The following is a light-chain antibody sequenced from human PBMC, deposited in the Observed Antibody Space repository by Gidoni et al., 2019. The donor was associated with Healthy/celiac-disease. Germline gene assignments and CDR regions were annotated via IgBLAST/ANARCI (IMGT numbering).Light chain of an antibody. CDR3: QQYYSTPLT. Sequence: DIVMNQSPDSLAVSLGERATINCKSSQSVLYRSNNNNYLAWYQQRPGQPPKLLIYWASSRESGVPDRFSGSGSGTDFTLTISSLQAEDVAVYYCQQYYSTPLTFGGGTKVEIK. CDR1: QSVLYRSNNNNY. CDR2: WAS. J-gene: IGKJ4*01. V-gene: IGKV4-1*01.